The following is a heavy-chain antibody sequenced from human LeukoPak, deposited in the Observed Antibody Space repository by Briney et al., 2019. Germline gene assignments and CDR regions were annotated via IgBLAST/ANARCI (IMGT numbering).Heavy chain of an antibody. Sequence: WASVTVSFKASGYTFTSYGISWVRQAPGQGLEWMGWISAYNGNTNYAQKLQGRVTMTTDTSTSTAYMELRSLRSDDTAVYYCARVATMTLYYYYGIDVWGQGTTVTVSS. D-gene: IGHD2-15*01. CDR1: GYTFTSYG. J-gene: IGHJ6*02. CDR2: ISAYNGNT. CDR3: ARVATMTLYYYYGIDV. V-gene: IGHV1-18*01.